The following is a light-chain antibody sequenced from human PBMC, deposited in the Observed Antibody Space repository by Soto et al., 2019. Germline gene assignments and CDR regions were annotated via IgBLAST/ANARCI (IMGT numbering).Light chain of an antibody. V-gene: IGLV1-44*01. J-gene: IGLJ1*01. Sequence: QAVVTQPPSAXXTPGQRVTISCSGSSSNIGSNTVNWYQQLPGTAPKLLIHANNQRPSGVPDRFSGSKSGTSASLAISWLQSEEADYYCAAWDDSLNGYVFGTGTKLTVL. CDR1: SSNIGSNT. CDR3: AAWDDSLNGYV. CDR2: ANN.